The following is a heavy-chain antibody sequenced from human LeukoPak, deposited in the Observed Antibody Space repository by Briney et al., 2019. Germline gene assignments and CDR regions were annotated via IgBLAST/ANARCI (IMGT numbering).Heavy chain of an antibody. CDR3: ARHRRYYDSSGYLYYYYYYYMDV. CDR2: INHSGST. CDR1: GYSISTGYY. J-gene: IGHJ6*03. D-gene: IGHD3-22*01. Sequence: SETLSLTCTVSGYSISTGYYWDWIRQPPGKGLEWIGEINHSGSTNYNPPLKSRVTISVDTSKNQFSLKLSSVTAADTAVYYCARHRRYYDSSGYLYYYYYYYMDVWGKGTTVTTSS. V-gene: IGHV4-38-2*02.